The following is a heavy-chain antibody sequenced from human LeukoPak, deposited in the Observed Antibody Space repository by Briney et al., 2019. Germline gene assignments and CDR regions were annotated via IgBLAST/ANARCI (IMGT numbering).Heavy chain of an antibody. CDR1: GYTFTGYY. J-gene: IGHJ6*03. CDR3: ARDLRFLEWSQTPYYYYMGV. Sequence: APVKVSCKASGYTFTGYYMHWVRQAPGQGLEWMGWINPNSGGTNYAQKFQGRVTMTRDTSISTAYMELSRLRSDDTAVYYCARDLRFLEWSQTPYYYYMGVWGKGTTVTVSS. CDR2: INPNSGGT. V-gene: IGHV1-2*02. D-gene: IGHD3-3*01.